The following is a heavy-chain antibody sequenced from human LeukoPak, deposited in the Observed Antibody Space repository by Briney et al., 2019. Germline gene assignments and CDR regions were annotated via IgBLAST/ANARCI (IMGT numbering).Heavy chain of an antibody. CDR3: AKRGGYYDSSGYVDY. CDR2: ISSSTDYI. D-gene: IGHD3-22*01. Sequence: GGSLRLSCAASGFTFSSYSMNWVRQAPGKRLEWVSSISSSTDYIYYADSVKGRFTISRDNAKNSLYLQMNSLRAEDTAVYYCAKRGGYYDSSGYVDYWGQGTLVTVSS. J-gene: IGHJ4*02. CDR1: GFTFSSYS. V-gene: IGHV3-21*01.